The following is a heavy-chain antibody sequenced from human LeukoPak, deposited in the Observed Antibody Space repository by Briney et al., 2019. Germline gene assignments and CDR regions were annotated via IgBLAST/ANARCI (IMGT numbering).Heavy chain of an antibody. J-gene: IGHJ2*01. CDR2: ISYDGSNE. CDR3: ARGWSRDWYFDL. Sequence: GGSLRLSCAASGFTFSSYVMHWVRQAPGKGLEWVAIISYDGSNEYYADSVKGRFTISRDNSKNTLYLQMNSLRAADTAVYYCARGWSRDWYFDLWGRGTLVTVSS. CDR1: GFTFSSYV. V-gene: IGHV3-30*04. D-gene: IGHD6-13*01.